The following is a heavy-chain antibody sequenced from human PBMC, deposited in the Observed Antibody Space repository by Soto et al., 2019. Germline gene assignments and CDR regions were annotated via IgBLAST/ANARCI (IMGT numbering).Heavy chain of an antibody. CDR1: GGSISSYY. V-gene: IGHV4-59*01. CDR2: IYYSGST. J-gene: IGHJ4*02. D-gene: IGHD6-19*01. Sequence: PSETLSLTCTVSGGSISSYYWSWIRQPPGKGLEWIGYIYYSGSTNYNPSLKSRVTISVDTSKNQFSLKLSSVTAADTAVYYCARDLSSSGLYDYWGQGTXVTVSS. CDR3: ARDLSSSGLYDY.